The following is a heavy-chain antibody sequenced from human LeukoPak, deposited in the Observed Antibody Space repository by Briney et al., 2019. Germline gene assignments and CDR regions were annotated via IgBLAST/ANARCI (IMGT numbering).Heavy chain of an antibody. D-gene: IGHD3-22*01. CDR1: GYTFTSFG. CDR3: ARENSYYDSRGHSQYYFDH. V-gene: IGHV1-18*01. J-gene: IGHJ4*02. CDR2: ISGYNGNT. Sequence: GASVKVSCKASGYTFTSFGISWVRQAPGHGLEWIEWISGYNGNTDYAQNLQGRVTMTMDTSTSTAYMELMSLKSDDTAVYYCARENSYYDSRGHSQYYFDHWGQGTLVTVSS.